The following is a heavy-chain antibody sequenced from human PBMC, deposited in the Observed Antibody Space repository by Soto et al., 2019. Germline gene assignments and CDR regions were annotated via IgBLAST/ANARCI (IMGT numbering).Heavy chain of an antibody. CDR3: ARAIAVDGTGWFDP. CDR1: GGSISSYY. V-gene: IGHV4-59*01. Sequence: KASETLSLTCTVSGGSISSYYWSWIRQPPGKGLEWIGYIYYSGSTNYNPSLKSRVTISVDTSKNQFSLKLSSVTAADTAVYYCARAIAVDGTGWFDPWGQGTLVTVSS. J-gene: IGHJ5*02. D-gene: IGHD6-19*01. CDR2: IYYSGST.